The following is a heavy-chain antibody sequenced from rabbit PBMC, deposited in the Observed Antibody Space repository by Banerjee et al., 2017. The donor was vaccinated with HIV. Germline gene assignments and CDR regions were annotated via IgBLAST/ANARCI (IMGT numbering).Heavy chain of an antibody. Sequence: QQQLEESGGGLVKPEGSLTLTCKASGFDLSSNAMCWVRQAPGKGLEYIGFIYTGDGNTFYASWAKGRFTISKPSSTTVTLQMTSLTAADTATYFCARCINYGFDSWGPVSLVTVS. CDR3: ARCINYGFDS. V-gene: IGHV1S45*01. CDR1: GFDLSSNA. CDR2: IYTGDGNT. J-gene: IGHJ2*01.